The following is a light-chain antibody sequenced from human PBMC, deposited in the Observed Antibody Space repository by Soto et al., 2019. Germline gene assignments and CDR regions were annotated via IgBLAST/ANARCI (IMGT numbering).Light chain of an antibody. CDR1: QSVLSSSDNKNY. J-gene: IGKJ1*01. CDR2: WAS. V-gene: IGKV4-1*01. Sequence: DIVMTQSPDSLAVSLGERATINCKSSQSVLSSSDNKNYLAWYQQKPGQPPKLLIYWASTRESGVPDRFSGSGSGTDFTLTITRLEPEDFAVYYCQQYVTSSPRTFGQGTKVEIK. CDR3: QQYVTSSPRT.